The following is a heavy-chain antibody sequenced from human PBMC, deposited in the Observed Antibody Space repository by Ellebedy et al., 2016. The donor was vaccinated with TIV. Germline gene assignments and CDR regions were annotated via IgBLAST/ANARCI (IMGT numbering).Heavy chain of an antibody. D-gene: IGHD6-13*01. CDR3: ARDIYSFPLAAGPDY. CDR1: GYTFTGYP. Sequence: ASVKVSCKGSGYTFTGYPINWVRQAPGQGLEYMGWINMNTGNPTYAQGFTGRFVFSLDTSLSTAYLQISSLKAEDTAVYYCARDIYSFPLAAGPDYWGQGTLVTVSS. CDR2: INMNTGNP. V-gene: IGHV7-4-1*02. J-gene: IGHJ4*02.